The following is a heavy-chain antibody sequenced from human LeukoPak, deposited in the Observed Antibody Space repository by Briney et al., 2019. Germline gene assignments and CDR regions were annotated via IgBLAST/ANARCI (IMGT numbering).Heavy chain of an antibody. D-gene: IGHD5-18*01. CDR1: GYTFTSYG. V-gene: IGHV1-18*01. Sequence: ASVKVSCKASGYTFTSYGISWVRQAPGQGLEWMGWISAYNGNTNYAQKLQGRVTMTTDTSTSTAYMELRSLRSDDTAVYYCARDKDGIQLWYGQSPGTTDFDYWGQGTLVTVSS. J-gene: IGHJ4*02. CDR3: ARDKDGIQLWYGQSPGTTDFDY. CDR2: ISAYNGNT.